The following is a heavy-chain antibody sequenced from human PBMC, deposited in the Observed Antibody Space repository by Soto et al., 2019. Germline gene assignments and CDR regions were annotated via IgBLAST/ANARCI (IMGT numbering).Heavy chain of an antibody. CDR1: GYTFTGYY. J-gene: IGHJ6*02. CDR3: ARVDRSSCCDYYYGMDV. Sequence: ASVKVSCKASGYTFTGYYMHWVRQAPGQGLEWMGWINPNSGGTNYAQKLQGRVTMTTDTSTSTAYMELRSLRSDDTAVYYCARVDRSSCCDYYYGMDVWGQGTTVTVSS. CDR2: INPNSGGT. D-gene: IGHD6-13*01. V-gene: IGHV1-2*02.